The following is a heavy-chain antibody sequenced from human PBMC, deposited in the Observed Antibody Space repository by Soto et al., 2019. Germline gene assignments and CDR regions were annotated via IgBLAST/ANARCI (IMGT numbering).Heavy chain of an antibody. V-gene: IGHV4-39*01. CDR2: IYYNGNT. D-gene: IGHD6-19*01. CDR3: ARFDTSGDFDY. Sequence: QLQESGPGLVKPSETLSLTCTVSGGSVSSNNYYWGWIRQPPGRGLEWIGSIYYNGNTYYNPSLKSRVTISIDMSINQFSLNLRSVTAADTAVYFCARFDTSGDFDYWGQGTLVTVSS. CDR1: GGSVSSNNYY. J-gene: IGHJ4*02.